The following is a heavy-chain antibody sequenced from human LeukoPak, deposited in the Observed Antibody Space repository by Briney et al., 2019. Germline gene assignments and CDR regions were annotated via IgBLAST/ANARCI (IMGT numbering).Heavy chain of an antibody. D-gene: IGHD3-10*01. Sequence: GGSLRLSCAASGFTFSSYSMNWVRQAPGKGLEWVAVISYDGSNKYYADSVKGRFTISRDNSKNTLYLQMNSLRAEDTAVYYCARGGDGELLLYYFDYWGQGTLVTVSS. CDR2: ISYDGSNK. J-gene: IGHJ4*02. CDR1: GFTFSSYS. V-gene: IGHV3-30*03. CDR3: ARGGDGELLLYYFDY.